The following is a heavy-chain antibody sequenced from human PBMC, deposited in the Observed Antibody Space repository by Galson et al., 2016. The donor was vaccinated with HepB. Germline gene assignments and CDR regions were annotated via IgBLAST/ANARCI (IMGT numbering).Heavy chain of an antibody. D-gene: IGHD2-15*01. CDR1: GGTFSNYA. CDR3: ARGGYCSGRSCYSYFQY. J-gene: IGHJ1*01. CDR2: IIPMFGTA. Sequence: SVKVSCKASGGTFSNYAISWVRQAPGQGLEWMGGIIPMFGTANCAQSFQGRVTITADESTRIAYMELISLRSDDTAVYYCARGGYCSGRSCYSYFQYWGQGTLVTVSS. V-gene: IGHV1-69*13.